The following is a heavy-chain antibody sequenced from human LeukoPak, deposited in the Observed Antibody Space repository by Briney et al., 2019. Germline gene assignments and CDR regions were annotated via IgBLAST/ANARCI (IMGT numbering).Heavy chain of an antibody. V-gene: IGHV4-59*01. CDR3: ARDEAEGGSYYYDSSGYYTPPFDY. D-gene: IGHD3-22*01. J-gene: IGHJ4*02. CDR2: IYYRGST. CDR1: GGSISSYY. Sequence: PSETLSLTCSVSGGSISSYYWSWIRQSPGKGLEWIGYIYYRGSTNDNPSLKSRVTISVDTSKKQFSLKLSSVTAADTAVYYCARDEAEGGSYYYDSSGYYTPPFDYWGQGTLVTVSS.